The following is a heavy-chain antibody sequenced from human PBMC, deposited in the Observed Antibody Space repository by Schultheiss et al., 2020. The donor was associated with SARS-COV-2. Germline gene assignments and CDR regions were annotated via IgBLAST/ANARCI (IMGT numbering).Heavy chain of an antibody. CDR1: GGSISSYY. V-gene: IGHV4-59*08. D-gene: IGHD1-26*01. Sequence: SETLSLTCTVSGGSISSYYWSWIRQPPGKGLEWIGYIYYSGSTNYKPSLKSRVTISVDTSKNQFSLKLSSVTAADTAVYYCARLTGAGAFDIWGQGTMVTVSS. CDR2: IYYSGST. J-gene: IGHJ3*02. CDR3: ARLTGAGAFDI.